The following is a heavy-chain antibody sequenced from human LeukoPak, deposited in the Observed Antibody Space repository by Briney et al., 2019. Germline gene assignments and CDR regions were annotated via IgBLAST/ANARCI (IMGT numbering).Heavy chain of an antibody. CDR3: ASSSTSSYEVYYYGMDV. J-gene: IGHJ6*02. CDR2: IYYSGST. CDR1: GGSISSYY. Sequence: SETLSLTCTVSGGSISSYYWSWIRQPPGEGLEWIGYIYYSGSTNYNPSLKSRVTISVDTSKNQFSQKLSSVTAADTAVYYCASSSTSSYEVYYYGMDVWGQGATGTVSS. D-gene: IGHD2-2*01. V-gene: IGHV4-59*08.